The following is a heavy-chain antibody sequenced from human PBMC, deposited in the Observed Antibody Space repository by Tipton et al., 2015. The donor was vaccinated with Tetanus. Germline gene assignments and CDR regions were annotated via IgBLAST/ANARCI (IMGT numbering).Heavy chain of an antibody. CDR3: ASFSDGYFDY. Sequence: QLVQSGAEVKKPGESLKISCKASGYDFNYYWIGWVRQMPGKGLEWMGLIYPDDSDTGYSPSFQGQVTFSADESISTAYLQWSSLKASDTAIYYCASFSDGYFDYWGQGTLVTVSS. CDR2: IYPDDSDT. D-gene: IGHD2-15*01. V-gene: IGHV5-51*01. J-gene: IGHJ4*02. CDR1: GYDFNYYW.